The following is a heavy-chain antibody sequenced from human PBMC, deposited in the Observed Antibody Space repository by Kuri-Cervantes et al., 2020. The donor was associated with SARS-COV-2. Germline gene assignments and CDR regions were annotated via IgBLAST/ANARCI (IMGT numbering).Heavy chain of an antibody. CDR1: GYSVSSGYY. V-gene: IGHV4-38-2*01. Sequence: GSLRLSCAVSGYSVSSGYYWGWIRQPPGKGLEWIGSIYHSGSTYYNPSLKSRVTISVDTSKNQFSLKLSSVTAADTAVYYCARITAVAGLYYFDYWGQGTLVTVSS. CDR3: ARITAVAGLYYFDY. D-gene: IGHD6-19*01. J-gene: IGHJ4*02. CDR2: IYHSGST.